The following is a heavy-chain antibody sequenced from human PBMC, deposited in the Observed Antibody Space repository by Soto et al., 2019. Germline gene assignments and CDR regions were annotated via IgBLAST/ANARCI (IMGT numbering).Heavy chain of an antibody. J-gene: IGHJ6*02. D-gene: IGHD5-12*01. CDR3: ASVGGDPSGYDPNYYYGMDV. Sequence: SSETLSLTCTVSGGSISSYYWSWIRQPPGKGLEWIGYIYYSGSTNYNPSLKSRVTISVDTSKNQFSLKLSSVTAADTAVYYCASVGGDPSGYDPNYYYGMDVWGQGTTVTVSS. V-gene: IGHV4-59*01. CDR2: IYYSGST. CDR1: GGSISSYY.